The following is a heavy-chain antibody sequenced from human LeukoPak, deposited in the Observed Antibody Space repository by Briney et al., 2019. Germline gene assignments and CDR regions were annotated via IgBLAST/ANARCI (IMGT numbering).Heavy chain of an antibody. V-gene: IGHV1-69*06. Sequence: ASVKVSCKASGGTFSSYAISWVRQAPGQGLEWMGGIIPIFGTANYAQKFQGRVTITADKSTSTAYMELSSLRSEDMAVYYCARPRYYYDSRRQPPPHTFDIWGQGTMVTVSS. CDR3: ARPRYYYDSRRQPPPHTFDI. CDR1: GGTFSSYA. J-gene: IGHJ3*02. CDR2: IIPIFGTA. D-gene: IGHD3-22*01.